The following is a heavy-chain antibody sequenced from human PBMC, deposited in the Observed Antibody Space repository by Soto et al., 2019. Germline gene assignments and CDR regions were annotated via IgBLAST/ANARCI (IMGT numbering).Heavy chain of an antibody. CDR1: GAPLSRHA. J-gene: IGHJ4*02. CDR3: ARGWGYDSNDYYYAY. V-gene: IGHV1-69*01. CDR2: IIPIFGTA. Sequence: QVQLVQSGAEVRSLGPPVKVPGKASGAPLSRHAISGVGQPPGQGLEWMGGIIPIFGTANHAQKFQGRVTIIADESTSTVYMELSSLRSEDTAMYYCARGWGYDSNDYYYAYWGQGTLVIVSS. D-gene: IGHD3-22*01.